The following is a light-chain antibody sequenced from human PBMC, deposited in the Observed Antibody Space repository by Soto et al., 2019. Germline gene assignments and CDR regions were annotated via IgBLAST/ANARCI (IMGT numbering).Light chain of an antibody. CDR3: QHYGSSPPPFT. CDR2: AAS. CDR1: QSVVSSY. J-gene: IGKJ2*01. Sequence: EIVLTQSPGTLSLSPGERATLSCRASQSVVSSYLAWYQQKPGQAPRLLIHAASNRATGIPGRFSGNGSGTDFSLTISRLAPEDFAIYYCQHYGSSPPPFTFRQGTKLEI. V-gene: IGKV3-20*01.